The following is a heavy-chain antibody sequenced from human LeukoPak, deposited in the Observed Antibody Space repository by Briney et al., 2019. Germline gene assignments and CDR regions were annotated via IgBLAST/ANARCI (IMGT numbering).Heavy chain of an antibody. V-gene: IGHV1-2*04. CDR1: GYTFTGYY. D-gene: IGHD6-13*01. Sequence: GASVKVSCKASGYTFTGYYMHWVRQAPGQGLEWMGWINPNSGGTNYAQKFQGWVTMTRDTSISTAYMELSRLRSDDTAVYYCARFSSSHTVRFFDYWGQGTLVTVSS. CDR2: INPNSGGT. CDR3: ARFSSSHTVRFFDY. J-gene: IGHJ4*02.